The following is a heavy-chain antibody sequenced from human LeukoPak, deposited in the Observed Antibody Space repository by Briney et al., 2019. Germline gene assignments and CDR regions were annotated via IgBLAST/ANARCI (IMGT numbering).Heavy chain of an antibody. D-gene: IGHD3-22*01. CDR3: GRVISGYYCDR. V-gene: IGHV3-30*03. CDR2: ISYDGSKK. J-gene: IGHJ4*01. Sequence: GSLRLSCAASGFTLSNYGMHWVRPAPSKGLEWAALISYDGSKKYYADSVKGRFTIPRDNSKSTRYLQMNSLRSDDTAVYYCGRVISGYYCDRWGEGILITFSA. CDR1: GFTLSNYG.